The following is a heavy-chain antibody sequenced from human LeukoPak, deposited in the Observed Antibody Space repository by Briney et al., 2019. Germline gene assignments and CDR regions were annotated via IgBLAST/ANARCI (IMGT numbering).Heavy chain of an antibody. J-gene: IGHJ4*02. D-gene: IGHD3-16*01. CDR3: ARDPVSGIDY. V-gene: IGHV4-34*01. CDR2: INHSGST. Sequence: SETLSLTCAVYGGSFSGYYWSWIRQPPGKGLEWIGEINHSGSTNYSPSLKSRVTISVDTSKNQFSLKLSSVTAADTAVYYCARDPVSGIDYWGQGTLVTVSS. CDR1: GGSFSGYY.